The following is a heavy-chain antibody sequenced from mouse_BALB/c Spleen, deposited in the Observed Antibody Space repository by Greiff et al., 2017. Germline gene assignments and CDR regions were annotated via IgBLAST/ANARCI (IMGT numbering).Heavy chain of an antibody. CDR3: AKLDYYGYWYFDV. J-gene: IGHJ1*01. V-gene: IGHV1S135*01. CDR2: IDPYNGGT. D-gene: IGHD1-1*01. CDR1: GYSFTDYN. Sequence: EVQLVESGPELVKPGASVKVSCKASGYSFTDYNMYWVKQSHGKSLEWIGYIDPYNGGTSYNQKFKGKATLTVDKSSSTAFMHLNSLTSEDSAVYYCAKLDYYGYWYFDVWGAGTTVTVSS.